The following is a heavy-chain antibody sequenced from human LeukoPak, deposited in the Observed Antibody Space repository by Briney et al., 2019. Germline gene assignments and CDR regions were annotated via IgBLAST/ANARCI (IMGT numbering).Heavy chain of an antibody. Sequence: PAASVTVSCKASGGTFSSYAISWVRQAPGQGLEWMGWMNPNSGNTGYAQKFQGRVTMTRNTSISTAYMELSSLRSEDTAVYYCARGLGSSSWRNFDYWGQGTLVTVSS. D-gene: IGHD6-13*01. V-gene: IGHV1-8*02. CDR3: ARGLGSSSWRNFDY. CDR1: GGTFSSYA. CDR2: MNPNSGNT. J-gene: IGHJ4*02.